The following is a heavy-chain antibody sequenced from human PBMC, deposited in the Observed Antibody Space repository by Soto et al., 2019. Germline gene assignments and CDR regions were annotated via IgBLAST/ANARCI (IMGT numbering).Heavy chain of an antibody. CDR1: GGTSSSYA. D-gene: IGHD7-27*01. J-gene: IGHJ4*02. Sequence: SAKVSCKASGGTSSSYAISWVRQAPGQGLEWMGGIIPIFGTANYAQKFQGRVTITADESTSTAYMELSSLRSEDTAVYYCASGINWDPGFDYWGQGTLVTVSS. CDR3: ASGINWDPGFDY. V-gene: IGHV1-69*13. CDR2: IIPIFGTA.